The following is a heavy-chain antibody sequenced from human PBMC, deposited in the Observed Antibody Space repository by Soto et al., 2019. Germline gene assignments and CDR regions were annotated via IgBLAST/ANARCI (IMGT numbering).Heavy chain of an antibody. J-gene: IGHJ4*02. CDR2: ISGSAGST. CDR1: GFTFSSYA. D-gene: IGHD6-19*01. V-gene: IGHV3-23*01. Sequence: EVQLLESGGGLVQPGGSLRLSCAASGFTFSSYAMSWVRQAPGKGLEWVSAISGSAGSTYYADSVKGRFTISRDNSKNTLYLQINSLRAEDTAVYYCAKDSGVRSGWPNWGQGTLVTVSS. CDR3: AKDSGVRSGWPN.